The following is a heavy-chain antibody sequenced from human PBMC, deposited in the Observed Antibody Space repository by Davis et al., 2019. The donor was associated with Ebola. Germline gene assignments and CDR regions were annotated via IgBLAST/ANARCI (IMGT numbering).Heavy chain of an antibody. D-gene: IGHD3-10*01. CDR2: INPHNGNT. CDR1: GYTFTNYG. Sequence: ASVKVSCKASGYTFTNYGITWVRQAPGQGLEWMGWINPHNGNTNYAQNVQGRVTMTTNTSTSTAYMEVGSLRSDDTAVYYCARQYYYGSGSDNGMDVWGKGTTVTVSS. V-gene: IGHV1-18*04. J-gene: IGHJ6*04. CDR3: ARQYYYGSGSDNGMDV.